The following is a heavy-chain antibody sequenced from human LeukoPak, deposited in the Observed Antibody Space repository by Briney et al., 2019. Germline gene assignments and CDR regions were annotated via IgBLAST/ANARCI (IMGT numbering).Heavy chain of an antibody. D-gene: IGHD6-19*01. V-gene: IGHV1-24*01. CDR3: ARTKPRGWDIAVADDLDY. J-gene: IGHJ4*02. CDR1: GYTLTELS. CDR2: FDPEDGET. Sequence: ASVKVSCKVSGYTLTELSMHWVRQAPGKGLEWMGGFDPEDGETIYAQKFQGRVTMTEDTSTSTAYMELRSLRSDDTAVYYCARTKPRGWDIAVADDLDYWGQGTLVTVSS.